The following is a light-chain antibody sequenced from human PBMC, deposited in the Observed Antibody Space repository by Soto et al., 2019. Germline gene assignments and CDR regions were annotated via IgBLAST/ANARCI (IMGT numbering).Light chain of an antibody. CDR1: SSDVGAYDF. V-gene: IGLV2-14*03. CDR2: EVR. CDR3: SSHTTRNTRV. Sequence: QSALTQPASVSGSPGQSITISCTGTSSDVGAYDFVSWYQQHPDTAPKLMIYEVRGRPSGVSNRFSGSKSFNTATLTISGLQAEDEADYYCSSHTTRNTRVFGTGTKLTVL. J-gene: IGLJ1*01.